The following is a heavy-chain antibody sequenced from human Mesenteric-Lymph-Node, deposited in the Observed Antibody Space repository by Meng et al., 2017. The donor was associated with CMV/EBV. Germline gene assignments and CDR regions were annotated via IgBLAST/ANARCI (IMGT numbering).Heavy chain of an antibody. Sequence: GGSLRLSCAASGFTFSDYYMSWIRQAPGKGLEWVSYISSSGNTKYYADSVKGRFTISRDNAKKSLFLQMNNLRAEDTAVYYCARDLVVPTATPFYGMDVWGQGTTVTVSS. CDR1: GFTFSDYY. J-gene: IGHJ6*02. D-gene: IGHD2-2*01. CDR2: ISSSGNTK. V-gene: IGHV3-11*01. CDR3: ARDLVVPTATPFYGMDV.